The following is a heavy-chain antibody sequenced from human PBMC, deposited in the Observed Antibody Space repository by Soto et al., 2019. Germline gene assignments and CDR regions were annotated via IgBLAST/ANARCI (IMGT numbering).Heavy chain of an antibody. CDR1: GLTFSNYA. V-gene: IGHV3-23*01. J-gene: IGHJ4*02. CDR2: ISGSGGST. D-gene: IGHD5-12*01. CDR3: AKGHTSRGYSGYLYDY. Sequence: PGGSLRLSCAASGLTFSNYAMSWVRQAPGKGLEWVSGISGSGGSTYYADSVKGRFTISRDNSKNTLYLQMNSLRAEDTAVYYCAKGHTSRGYSGYLYDYWGQGTLVTVSS.